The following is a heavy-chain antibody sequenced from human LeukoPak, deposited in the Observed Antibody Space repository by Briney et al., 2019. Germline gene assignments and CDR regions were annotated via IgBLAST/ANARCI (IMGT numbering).Heavy chain of an antibody. D-gene: IGHD6-19*01. CDR3: ARQDSGRFDY. CDR2: IYYSGST. V-gene: IGHV4-59*01. J-gene: IGHJ4*02. Sequence: PSEPLSLTCTVPGGSISSYYWSWIRQPPGKGLEWIGYIYYSGSTNYNPSLKSRVTISVDTSKNQFSLKLSSVTAADTAVYYCARQDSGRFDYWGQGTLVTVSS. CDR1: GGSISSYY.